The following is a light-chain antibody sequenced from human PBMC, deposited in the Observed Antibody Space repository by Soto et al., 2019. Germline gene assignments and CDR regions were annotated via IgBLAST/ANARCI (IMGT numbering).Light chain of an antibody. CDR2: EVS. Sequence: QSALTQPASVSGSPGQSITISCTGTSSDVGGYNYVSWYQQHPGEAPKLMIYEVSNRPSGVSNRFSGSKSGNTASLPISGLQAEDEADYYCSSYTSSSINVFGTGTKVTVL. V-gene: IGLV2-14*01. J-gene: IGLJ1*01. CDR1: SSDVGGYNY. CDR3: SSYTSSSINV.